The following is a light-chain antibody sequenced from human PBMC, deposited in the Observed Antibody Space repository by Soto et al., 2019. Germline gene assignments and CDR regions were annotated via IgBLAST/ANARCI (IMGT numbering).Light chain of an antibody. CDR3: QRLNSYPHT. J-gene: IGKJ4*01. Sequence: DIQLTQSPSFLSASVGDRVTITCRASQGISSYLAWYQQKPGKAPKLLIYTASTLQSGVPSRFSGSGSGTEFTLTISSLQPEDFATYYCQRLNSYPHTFGGGTNVEIK. CDR2: TAS. CDR1: QGISSY. V-gene: IGKV1-9*01.